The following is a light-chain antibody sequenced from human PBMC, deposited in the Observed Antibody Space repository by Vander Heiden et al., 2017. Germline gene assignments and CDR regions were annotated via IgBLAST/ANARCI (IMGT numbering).Light chain of an antibody. CDR1: PSVSSN. Sequence: DMVMTLSPAPLSVSPGASATLSCSASPSVSSNLAWYQQKPGQAPRLLIYGAATRATGIPARLSGSGSGTEFTLTISSLQSEDFAVYYCQQYNNWLTWTFGQGTKVEIK. J-gene: IGKJ1*01. CDR2: GAA. V-gene: IGKV3-15*01. CDR3: QQYNNWLTWT.